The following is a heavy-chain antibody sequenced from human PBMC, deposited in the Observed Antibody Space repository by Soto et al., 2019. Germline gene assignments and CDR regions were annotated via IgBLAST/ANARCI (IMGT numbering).Heavy chain of an antibody. CDR3: ASHYYDSSGYNYYCGMDV. Sequence: QVQLVQSGAEVKKPGSSVKVSCKASGGTFSSYAISWVRQAPGQGLEWMGGIIPTFGTADYAQKFQGRVTITADESTSTAYMELSSLRSEDTAVYYCASHYYDSSGYNYYCGMDVWGQGTTVTVSS. D-gene: IGHD3-22*01. J-gene: IGHJ6*02. V-gene: IGHV1-69*12. CDR2: IIPTFGTA. CDR1: GGTFSSYA.